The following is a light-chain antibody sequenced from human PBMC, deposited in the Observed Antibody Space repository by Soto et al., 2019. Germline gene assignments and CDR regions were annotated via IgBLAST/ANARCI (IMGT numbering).Light chain of an antibody. CDR2: SNN. J-gene: IGLJ2*01. Sequence: QSVLTQPPSASGTPGQRVTISCSGSSSNIGSNTVNWYQQLPGTAPKLLIYSNNQRPSGVPDRFSGSKSGTSASLAISELQSEDGADYYCAAWDDSLNVVVLGGGTKLTVL. V-gene: IGLV1-44*01. CDR3: AAWDDSLNVVV. CDR1: SSNIGSNT.